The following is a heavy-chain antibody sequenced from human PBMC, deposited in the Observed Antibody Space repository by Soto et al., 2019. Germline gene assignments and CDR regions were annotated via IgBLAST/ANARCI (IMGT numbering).Heavy chain of an antibody. CDR1: GGSIRSGGYY. Sequence: PSETLSLTCTVSGGSIRSGGYYWSWVRQNPRRGLEWIGNIYYSVNTYYNPSLKSRLTISVDTSKNQFSLNLSSVTAADTAVYYCARDRLMDTAGTARHYFGLDVWGQGXTVTVYS. V-gene: IGHV4-31*03. J-gene: IGHJ6*02. CDR2: IYYSVNT. CDR3: ARDRLMDTAGTARHYFGLDV. D-gene: IGHD5-18*01.